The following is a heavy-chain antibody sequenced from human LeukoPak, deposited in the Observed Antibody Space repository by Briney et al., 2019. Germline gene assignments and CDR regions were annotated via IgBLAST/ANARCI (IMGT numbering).Heavy chain of an antibody. CDR1: GFTFSSYG. CDR2: IWYDGSNK. J-gene: IGHJ6*02. Sequence: GRSLRLSCAASGFTFSSYGMHWVRQAPGKGLEWVAVIWYDGSNKYYADSVKGRFTISRDNSKNTLYLQMNSLRAEDTAVYYCARDRRYYGSGSYYQGHGMDVWGQGTTVTVSS. V-gene: IGHV3-33*01. D-gene: IGHD3-10*01. CDR3: ARDRRYYGSGSYYQGHGMDV.